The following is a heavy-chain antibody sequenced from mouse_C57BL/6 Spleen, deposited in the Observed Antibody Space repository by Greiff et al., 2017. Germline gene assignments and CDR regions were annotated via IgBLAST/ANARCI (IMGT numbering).Heavy chain of an antibody. CDR2: IYPGDGDT. CDR3: AQLGQDWYFDV. V-gene: IGHV1-82*01. D-gene: IGHD4-1*02. CDR1: GYAFSSSW. J-gene: IGHJ1*03. Sequence: QVQLQQSGPELVKPGASVKISCKASGYAFSSSWMNWVKQRPGKGLEWIGRIYPGDGDTNYNGKFKGKATLTADKSSSTAYMQLSSLTSEDSAVYFCAQLGQDWYFDVWGTGTTVTVSS.